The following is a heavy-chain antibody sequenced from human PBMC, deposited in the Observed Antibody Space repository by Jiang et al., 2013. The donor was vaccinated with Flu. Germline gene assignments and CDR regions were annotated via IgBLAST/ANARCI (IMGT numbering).Heavy chain of an antibody. D-gene: IGHD6-13*01. CDR3: ASGTGAATDAFDI. Sequence: KASGYTFTSYYMHWVRQAPGQGLEWMGIINPSGGSTSYAQKFQGRVTMTRDTSTSTVYMELSSLRSEDTAVYYCASGTGAATDAFDIWGQGTMVTVSS. V-gene: IGHV1-46*01. CDR1: GYTFTSYY. J-gene: IGHJ3*02. CDR2: INPSGGST.